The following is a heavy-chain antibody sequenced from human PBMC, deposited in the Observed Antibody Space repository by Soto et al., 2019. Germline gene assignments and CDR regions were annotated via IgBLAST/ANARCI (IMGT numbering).Heavy chain of an antibody. D-gene: IGHD2-8*01. CDR3: ATELRVYANKPHRIDH. CDR2: IKQDGSGK. Sequence: GGSLRLSCAASGFTFSSYWMSWVRQAPGKGLEWVANIKQDGSGKYYVDSVKSRFSIARDNAKNSLYLRMNSLIAADTAVYYCATELRVYANKPHRIDHWGQGTLVTVSS. J-gene: IGHJ4*02. V-gene: IGHV3-7*04. CDR1: GFTFSSYW.